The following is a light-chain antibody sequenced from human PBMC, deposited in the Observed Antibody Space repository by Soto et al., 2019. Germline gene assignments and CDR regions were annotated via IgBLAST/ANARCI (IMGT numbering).Light chain of an antibody. J-gene: IGLJ2*01. CDR3: QAWDSSTAA. V-gene: IGLV3-1*01. CDR2: QDT. CDR1: RLGDKY. Sequence: SYELTQPPSVSVSPGQTATITCSGDRLGDKYACWYQQKPGQSPVLVIYQDTKRPSGIPERFSGSTSGNTATLTISGTQAMDEADYSCQAWDSSTAAFGGGTKLTVL.